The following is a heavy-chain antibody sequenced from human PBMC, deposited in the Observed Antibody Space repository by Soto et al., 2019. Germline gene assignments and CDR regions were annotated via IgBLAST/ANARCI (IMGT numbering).Heavy chain of an antibody. D-gene: IGHD3-9*01. Sequence: QLQLQESGPGLVKPSETLSLTCTVSGGSISSSSYYWGWIRQPPGKGLEWIGSIYYSGSTYYNPYLKSRVTISVDTSKNQFSLKLRSVTAADTAVYYCARTASYDILIYWGQGTLVTVSS. CDR2: IYYSGST. J-gene: IGHJ4*02. V-gene: IGHV4-39*01. CDR1: GGSISSSSYY. CDR3: ARTASYDILIY.